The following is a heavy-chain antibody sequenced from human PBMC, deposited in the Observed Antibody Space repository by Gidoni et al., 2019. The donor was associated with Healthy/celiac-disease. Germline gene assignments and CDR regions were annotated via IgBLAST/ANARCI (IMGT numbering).Heavy chain of an antibody. CDR1: GSTFNSYD. J-gene: IGHJ4*02. D-gene: IGHD3-9*01. CDR3: AIRPIFPCCANFDY. V-gene: IGHV1-8*01. CDR2: MNPNSGNT. Sequence: QVQLVQSGAEVKKPGASVKLSCKASGSTFNSYDINWVRQATGQGLEWIGWMNPNSGNTGYAQKFQGRVTMTRNTSISTAYMELSSLRSADTAVYYCAIRPIFPCCANFDYWGQGTLVTVSS.